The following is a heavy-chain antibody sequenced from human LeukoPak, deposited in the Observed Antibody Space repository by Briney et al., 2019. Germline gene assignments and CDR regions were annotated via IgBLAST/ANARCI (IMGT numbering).Heavy chain of an antibody. CDR1: GGSTSSSSYY. J-gene: IGHJ4*02. D-gene: IGHD6-19*01. V-gene: IGHV4-39*07. CDR2: IYYTGRT. Sequence: SETQSLTCTVSGGSTSSSSYYWGWIRQPQGRGLEWIGNIYYTGRTYYNPSLKSRVTISADTSKNQFSLNLGSVTAADTAVYYCARVQVADIDYWGQGTLVTVSS. CDR3: ARVQVADIDY.